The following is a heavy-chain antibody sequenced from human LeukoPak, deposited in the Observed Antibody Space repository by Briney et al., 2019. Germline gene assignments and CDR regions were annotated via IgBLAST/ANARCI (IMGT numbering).Heavy chain of an antibody. V-gene: IGHV4-34*01. Sequence: SETLSLTCAVYGGSFSGYYWSWIRQPPGKGLEWVGEVNHSGGTKYNPSLKSRVTISVDTSKNQFSLKLSSVTAADTAVYYCARGLEGAAPRSLYFDLWGRGTLVTVSS. CDR3: ARGLEGAAPRSLYFDL. J-gene: IGHJ2*01. CDR1: GGSFSGYY. CDR2: VNHSGGT. D-gene: IGHD6-13*01.